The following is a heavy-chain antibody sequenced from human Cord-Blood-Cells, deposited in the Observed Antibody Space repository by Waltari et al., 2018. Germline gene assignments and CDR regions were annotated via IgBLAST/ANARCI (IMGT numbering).Heavy chain of an antibody. D-gene: IGHD5-12*01. Sequence: QVQLVQSGAEVQKPGASVKVSCKASGGTFSSYPSSWVRQAPGQGLEWMGGIIPIFGTANYAQKFQGRVTITADESTSTAYMELSSLRSEDTAVYYCARGGYSGYDQGWFDPWGQGTLVTVSS. CDR3: ARGGYSGYDQGWFDP. CDR2: IIPIFGTA. J-gene: IGHJ5*02. V-gene: IGHV1-69*01. CDR1: GGTFSSYP.